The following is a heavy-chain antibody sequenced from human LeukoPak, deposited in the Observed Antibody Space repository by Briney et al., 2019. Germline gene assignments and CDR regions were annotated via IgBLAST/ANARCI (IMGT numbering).Heavy chain of an antibody. CDR3: ARVRYDSSGYPFEY. J-gene: IGHJ4*02. D-gene: IGHD3-22*01. CDR1: GNTLTGYY. Sequence: ASVKVSCKASGNTLTGYYMHWVRQAPGQGLEWMGWIDPNSGVTNYGQKFQGRVTMTRDSSIRTAYMELSRLRSDDTAVYYCARVRYDSSGYPFEYWGQGTLVTVSS. CDR2: IDPNSGVT. V-gene: IGHV1-2*02.